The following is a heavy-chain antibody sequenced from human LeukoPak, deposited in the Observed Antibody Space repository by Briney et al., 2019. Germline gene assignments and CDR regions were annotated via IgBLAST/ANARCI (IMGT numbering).Heavy chain of an antibody. CDR2: ISYDGSKK. V-gene: IGHV3-30*03. CDR3: ARANAPSYTIFGGVFDF. Sequence: GGSLRLSCTASGFTFSTYGMHWVRHAPGKGLQWVAVISYDGSKKFYADSVKGRFTISRDDSKNTLSLQMNSLRAEDTAVFYCARANAPSYTIFGGVFDFWGQGTLVTVSS. D-gene: IGHD3-3*01. CDR1: GFTFSTYG. J-gene: IGHJ4*02.